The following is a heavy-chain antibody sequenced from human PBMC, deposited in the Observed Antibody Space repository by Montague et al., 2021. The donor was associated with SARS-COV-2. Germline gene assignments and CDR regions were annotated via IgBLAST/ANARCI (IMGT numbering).Heavy chain of an antibody. Sequence: TLSLTCTVSGGSISSGYFYWSWIRRPAGKGLEWIGLIYPGGNTNHNPSLKSRVTISVDTSKNQFSLKLSSVTAADTAVYYCASVYTVTYYFDYWGRGTLATVSS. CDR3: ASVYTVTYYFDY. CDR2: IYPGGNT. D-gene: IGHD4-17*01. V-gene: IGHV4-61*02. CDR1: GGSISSGYFY. J-gene: IGHJ4*02.